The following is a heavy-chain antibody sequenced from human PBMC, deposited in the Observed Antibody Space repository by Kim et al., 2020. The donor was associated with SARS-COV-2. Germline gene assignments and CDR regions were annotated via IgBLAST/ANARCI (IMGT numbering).Heavy chain of an antibody. Sequence: GGSLRLSCAASGFTFSSYAMSWVRQAPGKGLEWVSAISGSGGSTYYADSVKGRFTISRDNSKNTMYLQMNSLRAEDTAVYYCAKKAGEGSGWYPDYWGQGTLVTVSS. CDR1: GFTFSSYA. CDR2: ISGSGGST. D-gene: IGHD6-19*01. J-gene: IGHJ4*02. CDR3: AKKAGEGSGWYPDY. V-gene: IGHV3-23*01.